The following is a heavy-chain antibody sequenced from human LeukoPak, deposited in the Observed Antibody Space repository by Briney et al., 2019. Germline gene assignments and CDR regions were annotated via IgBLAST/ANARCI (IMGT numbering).Heavy chain of an antibody. CDR1: GGSISSYY. J-gene: IGHJ4*02. CDR3: ARVTYYYDSSGYPQDYFDY. D-gene: IGHD3-22*01. CDR2: IYYNGST. Sequence: SETLSLTCTVSGGSISSYYWSWIRQPPGKGLEWIGYIYYNGSTNYNPSLKSRVTISVDTSKNQFSLKLSSVTAADTAVYYCARVTYYYDSSGYPQDYFDYWGQGTLVTVSS. V-gene: IGHV4-59*01.